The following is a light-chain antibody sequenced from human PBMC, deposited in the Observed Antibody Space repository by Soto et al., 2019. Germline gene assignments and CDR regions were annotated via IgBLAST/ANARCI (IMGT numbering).Light chain of an antibody. J-gene: IGKJ1*01. CDR2: DAS. CDR3: QQYNDEPWR. CDR1: QNIGNW. V-gene: IGKV1-5*01. Sequence: DIQMTQSPSTLSASVGDRVTITCRASQNIGNWLAWYQQKPGKTPDLLIYDASSLERGVPLRFSGSGSGTEVTLTISSLQTDDSASYYCQQYNDEPWRFGQGTKVEIK.